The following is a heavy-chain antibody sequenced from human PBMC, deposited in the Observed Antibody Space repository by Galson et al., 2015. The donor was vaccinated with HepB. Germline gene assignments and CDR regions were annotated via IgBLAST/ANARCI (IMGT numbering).Heavy chain of an antibody. CDR2: ISSTGRTI. CDR3: AATVTTGGLGNDAFDT. Sequence: SLRLSCAASGFIFSDYRINWIRQAPGKGLEWISYISSTGRTIHYADSMQGRFTISRDNARNSVFLQMTSLRNEDTAVYYCAATVTTGGLGNDAFDTWGQGTMVTVSS. J-gene: IGHJ3*02. CDR1: GFIFSDYR. V-gene: IGHV3-11*01. D-gene: IGHD4-17*01.